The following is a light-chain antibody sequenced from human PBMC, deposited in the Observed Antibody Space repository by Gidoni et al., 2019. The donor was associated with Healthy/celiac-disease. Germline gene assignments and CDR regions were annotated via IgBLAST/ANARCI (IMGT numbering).Light chain of an antibody. CDR2: KDS. V-gene: IGLV3-25*03. CDR3: QSADSSGTWV. J-gene: IGLJ3*02. CDR1: ALPKQY. Sequence: SYELTQPPSVSVSPGQTARITCSGDALPKQYAYWYQQKPGQAPVLVIYKDSERPSGIPERFSGSSSGTTVTLTISGVQAEDEADYYCQSADSSGTWVFGGGTKLXVX.